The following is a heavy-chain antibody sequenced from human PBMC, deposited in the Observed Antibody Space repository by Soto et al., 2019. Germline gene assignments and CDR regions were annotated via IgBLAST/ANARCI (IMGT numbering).Heavy chain of an antibody. D-gene: IGHD1-26*01. V-gene: IGHV1-2*02. Sequence: QVQLVQSGAEVKNPGASVKVSCKASGYTFTGYSMHWVRQAPGQGLEWMGWINPNSGGTNYAQKFQGRVTMTRDTSISTAYKELSRLRSDDTAVYYCARVSGWELLRRAFDIWGQGTMVTVSS. J-gene: IGHJ3*02. CDR2: INPNSGGT. CDR3: ARVSGWELLRRAFDI. CDR1: GYTFTGYS.